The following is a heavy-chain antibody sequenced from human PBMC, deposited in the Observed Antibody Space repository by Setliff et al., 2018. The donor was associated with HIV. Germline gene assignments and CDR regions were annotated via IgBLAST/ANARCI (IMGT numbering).Heavy chain of an antibody. Sequence: GGSLRLSCAASGFTFSSYWMSWVRQAPGKGLEWVANIKQDGSEKYYVDSVKGRFTISRDNAYNSLYLHMNYLNVEDTAFYYCARELYGSGDLWGQGTLVTVSS. CDR1: GFTFSSYW. CDR2: IKQDGSEK. CDR3: ARELYGSGDL. J-gene: IGHJ5*02. V-gene: IGHV3-7*03. D-gene: IGHD3-10*01.